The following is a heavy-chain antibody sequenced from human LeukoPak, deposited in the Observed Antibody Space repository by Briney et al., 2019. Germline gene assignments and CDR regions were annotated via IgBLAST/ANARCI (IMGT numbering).Heavy chain of an antibody. J-gene: IGHJ5*02. CDR2: INHSGST. D-gene: IGHD2-15*01. V-gene: IGHV4-34*01. Sequence: SETLSLTCAVYGGSFSGYYWSWIRQPPGKGLEWIGEINHSGSTNYNPSLKSRVTISVDTSKNQFSLKLSSVTAADTAVYYCARGPVVVAATLAEWFDPWGQGTLVTVSS. CDR3: ARGPVVVAATLAEWFDP. CDR1: GGSFSGYY.